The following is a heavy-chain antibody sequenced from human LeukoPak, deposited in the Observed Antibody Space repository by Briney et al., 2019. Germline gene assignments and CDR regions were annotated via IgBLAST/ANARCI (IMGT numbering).Heavy chain of an antibody. V-gene: IGHV1-2*06. CDR2: INPNSGGT. CDR3: ARSLSQQLWLIGDAFDI. Sequence: ASVKVSCKASGYTFTGYYMHWVRQAPGQEREWMGRINPNSGGTNYAQKFQGRVTMARDTSISTAYMEVSRLRSDDTAVYYCARSLSQQLWLIGDAFDIWGQGTMVTVSS. CDR1: GYTFTGYY. J-gene: IGHJ3*02. D-gene: IGHD5-18*01.